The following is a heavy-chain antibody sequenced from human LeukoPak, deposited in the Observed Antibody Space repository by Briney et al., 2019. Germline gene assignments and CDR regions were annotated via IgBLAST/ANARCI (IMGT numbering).Heavy chain of an antibody. CDR3: ARSSHFGGVIEFDY. V-gene: IGHV7-4-1*02. CDR2: INTSTGNP. CDR1: GYTFTSYA. D-gene: IGHD3-16*02. Sequence: GASVKVSCKASGYTFTSYAMNWVRQAPGQGLEWMGWINTSTGNPTYAQGFTGRFVFSLDTSVSTAYLQISSLKAEDTAVYYCARSSHFGGVIEFDYWGQGTLVTVSS. J-gene: IGHJ4*02.